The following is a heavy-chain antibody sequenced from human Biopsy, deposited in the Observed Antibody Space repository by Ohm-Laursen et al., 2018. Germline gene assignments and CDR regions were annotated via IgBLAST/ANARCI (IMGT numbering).Heavy chain of an antibody. D-gene: IGHD2/OR15-2a*01. CDR3: AKNLAVSSYALDI. Sequence: GTLSPTCTVSGGSFTGHYWSWIRQPPGKGLEWIGHISYTGYTSYNASLKSRVTISVDTSKNQFSLKLGSVTAADTAVYYCAKNLAVSSYALDIWGQGTMVTVSS. CDR2: ISYTGYT. J-gene: IGHJ3*02. CDR1: GGSFTGHY. V-gene: IGHV4-59*11.